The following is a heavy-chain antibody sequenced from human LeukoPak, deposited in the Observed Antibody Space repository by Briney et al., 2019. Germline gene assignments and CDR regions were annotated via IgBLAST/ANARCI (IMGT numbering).Heavy chain of an antibody. CDR3: ASRGFDSSGYYAFFA. D-gene: IGHD3-22*01. J-gene: IGHJ5*02. Sequence: GGSLTLSCAASGFDFDDYGMSWVRQVPGKGLEWVSGINWNGGTTGYADSVKGRFTISRDNAKNSLYLQMNSLRAEDTALYYCASRGFDSSGYYAFFAWGQGTLVTVSS. CDR2: INWNGGTT. V-gene: IGHV3-20*04. CDR1: GFDFDDYG.